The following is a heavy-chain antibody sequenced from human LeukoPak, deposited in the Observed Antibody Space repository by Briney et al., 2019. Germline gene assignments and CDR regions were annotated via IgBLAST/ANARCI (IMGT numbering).Heavy chain of an antibody. D-gene: IGHD6-6*01. Sequence: PSETLSLTCAVYGGSFSGYYWSWIRQPPGKGLEWIGEIYHSGSTNYNPSLKGRVTISVDKSKNQFSLKLSSVTAADTAVYYCARSSSDAPEGYWGQGTLVTVSS. V-gene: IGHV4-34*01. J-gene: IGHJ4*02. CDR1: GGSFSGYY. CDR2: IYHSGST. CDR3: ARSSSDAPEGY.